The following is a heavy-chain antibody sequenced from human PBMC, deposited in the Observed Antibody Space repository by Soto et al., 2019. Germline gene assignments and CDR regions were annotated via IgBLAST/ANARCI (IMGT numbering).Heavy chain of an antibody. CDR3: ARQGFTIFGVVIYYYYGMDV. Sequence: SETLSLTCTVSGGSISSSSYYWGWIRQPPGKGLDWIGSIYYSGSTYYNPSLKSRVTISVDTSKNQFSLKLSSVTAADTAVYYCARQGFTIFGVVIYYYYGMDVWGQGTTVTVSS. D-gene: IGHD3-3*01. CDR1: GGSISSSSYY. CDR2: IYYSGST. V-gene: IGHV4-39*01. J-gene: IGHJ6*02.